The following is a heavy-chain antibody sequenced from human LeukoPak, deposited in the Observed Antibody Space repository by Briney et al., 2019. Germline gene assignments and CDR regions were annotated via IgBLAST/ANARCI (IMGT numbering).Heavy chain of an antibody. J-gene: IGHJ4*02. Sequence: GGSLRLSCEASAGTFSSYAMAWVRQAPGRGLEWVSIINAGGDNPYYEESGKGRFAISRDNSKNTVYLEMTSLRGDDTAVYYCAKSLRRGELLLRFDNWGQGTLVTVSS. D-gene: IGHD1-26*01. CDR1: AGTFSSYA. V-gene: IGHV3-23*01. CDR2: INAGGDNP. CDR3: AKSLRRGELLLRFDN.